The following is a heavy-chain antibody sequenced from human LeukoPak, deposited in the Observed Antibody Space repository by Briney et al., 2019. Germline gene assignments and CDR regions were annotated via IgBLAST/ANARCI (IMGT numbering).Heavy chain of an antibody. CDR1: GFTFSDYY. Sequence: PGGSLRLSCAASGFTFSDYYMSWIRQAPGEGLEWVSYISSSGSTIYYADSVKGRFTISRDNAKNSLYLQMNSLRAEDTAVYYCAREISGYVPSNWFDPWGQGTLVTVSS. CDR3: AREISGYVPSNWFDP. D-gene: IGHD5-12*01. J-gene: IGHJ5*02. V-gene: IGHV3-11*01. CDR2: ISSSGSTI.